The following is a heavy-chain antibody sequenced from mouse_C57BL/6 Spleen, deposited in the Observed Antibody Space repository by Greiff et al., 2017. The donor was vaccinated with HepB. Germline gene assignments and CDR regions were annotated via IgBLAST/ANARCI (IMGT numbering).Heavy chain of an antibody. J-gene: IGHJ3*01. D-gene: IGHD4-1*01. CDR2: IDPSDSYT. CDR3: ATGTFAY. V-gene: IGHV1-69*01. Sequence: QVQLQQPGAELVMPGASVKLSCEASGYTFTSYWMHWVKQRPGQGLEWIGEIDPSDSYTNYNQKFKGKTTLTVAKSSSTAYMQLSSLTSEDSAVYYCATGTFAYWGQGTLVTVSA. CDR1: GYTFTSYW.